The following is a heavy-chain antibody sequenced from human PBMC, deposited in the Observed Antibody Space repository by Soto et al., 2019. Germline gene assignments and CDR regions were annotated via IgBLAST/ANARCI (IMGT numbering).Heavy chain of an antibody. J-gene: IGHJ6*03. CDR2: INPNSGGT. V-gene: IGHV1-2*04. CDR1: GYTFTGYY. D-gene: IGHD4-4*01. CDR3: ARGATVTSYCYYMDV. Sequence: ASVKVSCKASGYTFTGYYMHWVRQAPGQGLEWMGWINPNSGGTNYAQKFQGWVTMTRDTSISTAYMELSRLRSDDTAVYYCARGATVTSYCYYMDVWGKGTTVTVSS.